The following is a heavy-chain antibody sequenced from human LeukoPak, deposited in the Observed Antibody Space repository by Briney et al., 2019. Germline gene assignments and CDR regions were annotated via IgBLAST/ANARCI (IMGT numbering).Heavy chain of an antibody. D-gene: IGHD6-13*01. CDR3: ARDKAGSSWYRPHYYYGMDV. CDR1: GGSFSGYY. CDR2: INHSGST. J-gene: IGHJ6*02. V-gene: IGHV4-34*01. Sequence: SETLSLTCAVYGGSFSGYYRSWIRQPPGKGLEWIGEINHSGSTNYNPSLKSRVTISVDTSKNQFSLKLSSVTAADTAVYYCARDKAGSSWYRPHYYYGMDVWGQGTTVTVSS.